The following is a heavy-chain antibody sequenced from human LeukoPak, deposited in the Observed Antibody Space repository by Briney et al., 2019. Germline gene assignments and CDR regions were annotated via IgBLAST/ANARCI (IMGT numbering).Heavy chain of an antibody. CDR3: ARDLYDILTGYYTSLDY. CDR2: INPNSGGK. J-gene: IGHJ4*02. D-gene: IGHD3-9*01. V-gene: IGHV1-2*02. CDR1: GSTFIVDD. Sequence: SVNALSKATGSTFIVDDLHWMRQAPGQGLEWIGWINPNSGGKNYAQKFQGGVTMTRDTSISTAYMELSRLRSDDTAVYYCARDLYDILTGYYTSLDYWGQGTLVTVSS.